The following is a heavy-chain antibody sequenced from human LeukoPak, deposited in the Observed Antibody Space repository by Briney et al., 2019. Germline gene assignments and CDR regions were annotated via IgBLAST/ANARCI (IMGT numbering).Heavy chain of an antibody. CDR2: ISGSGGST. J-gene: IGHJ4*02. CDR3: ASTTTVVTPGY. D-gene: IGHD4-23*01. CDR1: GFTFSDYY. Sequence: PGGSLRLSCAASGFTFSDYYMSWVRQAPGKGLEWVSAISGSGGSTYYADSVKGRFTISRDNSKNTPYLQMNSLRAEDTAVYYCASTTTVVTPGYWGQGTLVTVSS. V-gene: IGHV3-23*01.